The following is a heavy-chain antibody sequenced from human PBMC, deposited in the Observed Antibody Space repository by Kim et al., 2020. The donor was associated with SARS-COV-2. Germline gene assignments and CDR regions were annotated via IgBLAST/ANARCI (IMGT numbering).Heavy chain of an antibody. Sequence: LKSRVTISVDTSKNQFSLKLSSVTAADTAVYYCARDQYSSGWYVSMWFDPWGQGTLVTVSS. CDR3: ARDQYSSGWYVSMWFDP. D-gene: IGHD6-19*01. J-gene: IGHJ5*02. V-gene: IGHV4-59*01.